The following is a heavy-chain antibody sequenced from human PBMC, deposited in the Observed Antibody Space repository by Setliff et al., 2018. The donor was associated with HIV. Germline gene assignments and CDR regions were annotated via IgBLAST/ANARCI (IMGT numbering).Heavy chain of an antibody. V-gene: IGHV4-34*01. CDR2: INHSGST. CDR1: GGSFSGYY. D-gene: IGHD3-22*01. Sequence: SETLSLTCAVYGGSFSGYYWSWIRQPPGKGLEWIGEINHSGSTNCNPSLKSRVTISVDTSKNQFSLKLSSVTAADTAVYYCAVRTAVTVIVVYYFDYWGPGTLVTVSS. CDR3: AVRTAVTVIVVYYFDY. J-gene: IGHJ4*02.